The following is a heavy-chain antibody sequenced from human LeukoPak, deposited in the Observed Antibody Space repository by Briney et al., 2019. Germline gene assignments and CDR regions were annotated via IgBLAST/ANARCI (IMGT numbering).Heavy chain of an antibody. CDR2: ISSSGNTI. D-gene: IGHD3-22*01. CDR1: GFTFSDYY. CDR3: ARERVAYYYDSSGPLNDY. Sequence: GGSLRLSCAASGFTFSDYYMSWIRQAPGKGLEWVSYISSSGNTIYYADSVKGRFTISRDNAKNSLYLQMNSLRAEDTAVYYCARERVAYYYDSSGPLNDYWGQGTLVTVSS. V-gene: IGHV3-11*01. J-gene: IGHJ4*02.